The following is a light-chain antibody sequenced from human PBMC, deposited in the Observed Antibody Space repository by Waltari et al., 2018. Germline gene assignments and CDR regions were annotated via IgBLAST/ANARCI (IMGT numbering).Light chain of an antibody. CDR2: AAS. V-gene: IGKV1-6*01. J-gene: IGKJ4*01. Sequence: IQMTQSASTLSASVGDRVTITCRASQDIRNELGLYQQKPGKAPKVLIYAASSLQSGVPSRFSGSGSGTEYTLSISSLQPEDIATYYCLQDFRFPLTFGGGTKVEVK. CDR1: QDIRNE. CDR3: LQDFRFPLT.